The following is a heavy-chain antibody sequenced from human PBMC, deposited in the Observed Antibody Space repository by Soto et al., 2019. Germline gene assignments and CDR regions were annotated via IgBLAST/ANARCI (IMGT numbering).Heavy chain of an antibody. Sequence: QVQLQESGPGLVKPSETLSLTCTVSGGSISSYYWSWIRQPAGKGLEWIGRIYTSGSTNYNPSLKSRVSMSVDTAKNQFSQKLSSVTAADTAVYYCAREGKFWKEPPSSNYYYYGMDVWGQGTTVTVSS. D-gene: IGHD3-3*01. CDR2: IYTSGST. CDR3: AREGKFWKEPPSSNYYYYGMDV. CDR1: GGSISSYY. V-gene: IGHV4-4*07. J-gene: IGHJ6*02.